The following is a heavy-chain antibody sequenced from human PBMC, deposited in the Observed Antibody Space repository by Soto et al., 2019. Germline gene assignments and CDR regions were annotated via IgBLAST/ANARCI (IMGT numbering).Heavy chain of an antibody. J-gene: IGHJ4*02. D-gene: IGHD3-16*01. Sequence: EVQLVESGGGLVKPGGSLRLSCAASGFTFSNAWMNWVRQAPGRGLEWVGRIKSKTDGGTTDYAAPVKGRFTISRDDSKNTLYLQTNSLTTEDTAVYYCTTDAGRLTITVGIDYWGQGTLVTVSS. CDR1: GFTFSNAW. CDR3: TTDAGRLTITVGIDY. CDR2: IKSKTDGGTT. V-gene: IGHV3-15*07.